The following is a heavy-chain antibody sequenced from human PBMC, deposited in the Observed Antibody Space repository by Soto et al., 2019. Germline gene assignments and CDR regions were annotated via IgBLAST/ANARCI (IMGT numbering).Heavy chain of an antibody. V-gene: IGHV3-30*03. Sequence: XASLRLSCAASGFTFNRYGMHWVRQAPGKGLEWVAEISFDGTAKYYAESVKGRFTVSRDNGNNTLHLEMNSLGAKDTAVYFCATGRSTRFDPWGQGTLVTVSS. J-gene: IGHJ5*02. CDR3: ATGRSTRFDP. CDR1: GFTFNRYG. CDR2: ISFDGTAK. D-gene: IGHD1-1*01.